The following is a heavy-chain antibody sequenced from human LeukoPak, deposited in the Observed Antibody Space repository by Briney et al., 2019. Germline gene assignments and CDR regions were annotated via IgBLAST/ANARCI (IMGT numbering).Heavy chain of an antibody. J-gene: IGHJ4*02. D-gene: IGHD2-21*02. CDR2: INHSGST. V-gene: IGHV4-34*01. Sequence: SETLSLTCAVYGGSFSGYYWSWIRQPPGKGLEWIGEINHSGSTDYNPSLKSRVTTSVDTSKNQFSLKLSFVTAADTAVYYCARGLSAIVHWGQGTLVTVSS. CDR3: ARGLSAIVH. CDR1: GGSFSGYY.